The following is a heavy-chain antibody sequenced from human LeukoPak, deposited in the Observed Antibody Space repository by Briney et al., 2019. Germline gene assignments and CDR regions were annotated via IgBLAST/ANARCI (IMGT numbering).Heavy chain of an antibody. D-gene: IGHD2-21*02. V-gene: IGHV3-11*04. J-gene: IGHJ4*02. CDR1: GFTFSDYF. CDR3: ARPAYCGGNCYYFPDY. Sequence: GGSLRLSCAASGFTFSDYFMSWIRQAPGRGLEWLSHISSSGTGYYTDSVKGRATISRDNAKNSLYLQMNSLRAEDTAVYYCARPAYCGGNCYYFPDYWGQGTLVTVSS. CDR2: ISSSGTG.